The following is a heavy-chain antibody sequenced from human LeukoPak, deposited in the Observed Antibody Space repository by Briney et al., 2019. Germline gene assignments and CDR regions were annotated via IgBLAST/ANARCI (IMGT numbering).Heavy chain of an antibody. J-gene: IGHJ3*02. Sequence: SETLSLTCTVPGGSISNSGYYWAWIRQPPGKGRDWIGSIYYSGSTYYNSSLKSRVTISEDTSKNQFSVKLSSVTAADSAVYYCARGSIGGYTYGGAFDIWGQGTMVTVSS. V-gene: IGHV4-39*07. CDR3: ARGSIGGYTYGGAFDI. CDR1: GGSISNSGYY. CDR2: IYYSGST. D-gene: IGHD5-18*01.